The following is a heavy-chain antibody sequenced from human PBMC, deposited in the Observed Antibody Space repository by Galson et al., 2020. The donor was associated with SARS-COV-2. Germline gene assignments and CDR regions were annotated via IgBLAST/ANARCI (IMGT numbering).Heavy chain of an antibody. CDR1: GFIFSDYA. CDR2: MSSNGGTS. V-gene: IGHV3-64*04. Sequence: GGPLRLSCSASGFIFSDYAMHWVRQAPGKGLEYVSAMSSNGGTSFYTDSVNHRFTMSRDNFKNTFYLQMTGLRLDDTASYYCLAYSRTRHNYWGQGTLVTVSS. D-gene: IGHD5-18*01. J-gene: IGHJ1*01. CDR3: LAYSRTRHNY.